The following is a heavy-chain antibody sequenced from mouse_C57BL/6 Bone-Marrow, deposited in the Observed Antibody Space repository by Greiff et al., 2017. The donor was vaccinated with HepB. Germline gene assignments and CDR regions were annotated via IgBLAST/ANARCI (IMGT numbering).Heavy chain of an antibody. CDR2: ISSGGDYI. D-gene: IGHD2-4*01. J-gene: IGHJ2*01. Sequence: EVMLVESGEGLVKPGGSLKLSCAASGFTFSSYAMSWVRQTPEKRLEWVAYISSGGDYIYYADTVKGRFTISRDNARNTLYLQMSSLKSEDTAMYYCTRAMITTYLDYWGQGTTLTVSS. V-gene: IGHV5-9-1*02. CDR3: TRAMITTYLDY. CDR1: GFTFSSYA.